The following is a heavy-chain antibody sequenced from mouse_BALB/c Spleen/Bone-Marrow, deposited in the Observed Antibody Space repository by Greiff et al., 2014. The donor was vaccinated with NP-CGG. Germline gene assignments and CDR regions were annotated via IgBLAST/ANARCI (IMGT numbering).Heavy chain of an antibody. CDR1: GFNIKDTY. CDR3: ASYYYGSYGFAY. Sequence: VQLKESGAELVKPGASVKLSCTASGFNIKDTYMHWVKQRPEQGLEWIGRIDPANGNTKYDPKFQGKATITADTSSNTVYLQLSSLTSEDTAVYYCASYYYGSYGFAYWGQGTLVTVSA. D-gene: IGHD1-1*01. J-gene: IGHJ3*01. CDR2: IDPANGNT. V-gene: IGHV14-3*02.